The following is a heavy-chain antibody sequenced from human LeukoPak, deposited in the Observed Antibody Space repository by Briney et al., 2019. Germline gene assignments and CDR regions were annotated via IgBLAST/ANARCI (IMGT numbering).Heavy chain of an antibody. CDR3: ARRSDYYDFDY. CDR2: IYSGGST. Sequence: PGGSLRLSCEASGFTVSSNYMSWVRQAPGKGLEWVSVIYSGGSTYYADSVKGRFTISRDNSKNTLYLQRNSLRAEDTAVYYCARRSDYYDFDYWGQGTLVTVPS. D-gene: IGHD3-22*01. V-gene: IGHV3-53*01. J-gene: IGHJ4*02. CDR1: GFTVSSNY.